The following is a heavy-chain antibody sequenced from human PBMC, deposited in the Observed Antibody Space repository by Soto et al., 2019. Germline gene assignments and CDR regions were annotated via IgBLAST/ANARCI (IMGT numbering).Heavy chain of an antibody. CDR3: ARDGSGSYHKMGYGMDV. J-gene: IGHJ6*02. V-gene: IGHV1-69*13. D-gene: IGHD3-10*01. Sequence: SVKVSCKAPGGTFSSYAISWVRQAPGQGLEWMGGIIPIFGTANYAQKFQGRVTITADESTSTAYMELSSLRSKDTAVYYCARDGSGSYHKMGYGMDVWGQGTTVTVSS. CDR2: IIPIFGTA. CDR1: GGTFSSYA.